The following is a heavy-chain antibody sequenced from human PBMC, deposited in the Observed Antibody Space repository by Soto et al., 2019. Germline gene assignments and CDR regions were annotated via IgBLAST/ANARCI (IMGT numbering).Heavy chain of an antibody. CDR2: ISGSGGST. Sequence: PGGSLRLSCAASGFTFSSCAMSWVRQAPGKGLEWVSAISGSGGSTYYADSVKGRFTISRDNSKNTLYLQMNSLRAEDTAVYYCAKDSWDILTGYFDYWGQGTLVTVSS. CDR3: AKDSWDILTGYFDY. D-gene: IGHD3-9*01. V-gene: IGHV3-23*01. CDR1: GFTFSSCA. J-gene: IGHJ4*02.